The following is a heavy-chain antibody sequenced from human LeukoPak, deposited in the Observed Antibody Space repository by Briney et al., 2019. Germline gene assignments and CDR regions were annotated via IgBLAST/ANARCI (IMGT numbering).Heavy chain of an antibody. D-gene: IGHD2-15*01. CDR1: GYSFTSNW. Sequence: GESLKISCKGSGYSFTSNWIGWVRQMPGKGLEWMGIIYPGDSDTRYSPSFQGQVTISADKSFSTAYLQWSSLKASDTAMYYCARHLCRGGGSCCYFDYWGQGTLVTVSS. J-gene: IGHJ4*02. V-gene: IGHV5-51*01. CDR3: ARHLCRGGGSCCYFDY. CDR2: IYPGDSDT.